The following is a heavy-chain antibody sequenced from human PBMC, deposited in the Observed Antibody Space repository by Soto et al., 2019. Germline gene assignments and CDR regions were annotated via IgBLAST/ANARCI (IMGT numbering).Heavy chain of an antibody. Sequence: GGSLRLSCAASGFTFSSYWMSWFRQAPGKGLEWVANIKQDGSEKYYVDSVKGRFTISRDNAKNSLYLQMNSLRAEDTAVYYCAREPVLRFLEWLLGPPETDYYYMDVWGNGTTVTVSS. D-gene: IGHD3-3*01. CDR1: GFTFSSYW. V-gene: IGHV3-7*01. CDR3: AREPVLRFLEWLLGPPETDYYYMDV. CDR2: IKQDGSEK. J-gene: IGHJ6*03.